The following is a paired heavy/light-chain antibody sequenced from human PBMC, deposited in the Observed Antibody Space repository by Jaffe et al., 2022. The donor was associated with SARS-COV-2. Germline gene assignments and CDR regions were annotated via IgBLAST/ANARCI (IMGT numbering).Light chain of an antibody. J-gene: IGKJ3*01. V-gene: IGKV1-33*01. CDR2: DAS. Sequence: DIQMTQSPSSLSASVGDRVTITCQASQDISNYLNWYQQKPGKAPKLLIYDASNLETGVPSRFSGSGSGTDFTFTISSLQPEDIATYYCQQYDNLPSFTFGPGTKVDIK. CDR3: QQYDNLPSFT. CDR1: QDISNY.
Heavy chain of an antibody. CDR2: ISAYNGNT. V-gene: IGHV1-18*01. D-gene: IGHD2-15*01. CDR1: GYTFTSYG. J-gene: IGHJ6*02. Sequence: QVQLVQSGAEVKKPGASVKVSCKASGYTFTSYGISWVRQAPGQGLEWMGWISAYNGNTNYAQKLQGRVTMTTDTSTSTAYMELRSLRSDDTAVYYCARQGSGPVSYYYYYGMDVWGQGTTVTVSS. CDR3: ARQGSGPVSYYYYYGMDV.